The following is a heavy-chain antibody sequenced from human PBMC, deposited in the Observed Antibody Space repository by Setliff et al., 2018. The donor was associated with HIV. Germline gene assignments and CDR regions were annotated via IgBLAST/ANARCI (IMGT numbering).Heavy chain of an antibody. D-gene: IGHD3-10*01. V-gene: IGHV4-4*09. CDR1: GGSISSYY. CDR2: IYTSGST. Sequence: PSETLSLTCTVSGGSISSYYWSWIRQPPGKGLEWIGYIYTSGSTNYNPSLKSRVTISLDTSKNQFSLKLYSVTAADTAVYYCARHSGVASPNWFDPWGQGTLVTVSS. J-gene: IGHJ5*02. CDR3: ARHSGVASPNWFDP.